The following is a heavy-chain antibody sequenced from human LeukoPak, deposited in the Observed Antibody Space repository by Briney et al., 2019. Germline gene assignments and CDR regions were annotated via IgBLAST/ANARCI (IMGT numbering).Heavy chain of an antibody. V-gene: IGHV1-2*02. CDR3: RVLYSHSGGDYYYYMDV. CDR1: GYTFTGYY. CDR2: INPNSGGT. J-gene: IGHJ6*03. Sequence: AAVKVSCKSSGYTFTGYYMHWVRQAPGQGLEWMGWINPNSGGTNYAQEFQGRVTMTRDTSISTAYMELSRLRSDDTAIYYCRVLYSHSGGDYYYYMDVWGKGTTVTVSS. D-gene: IGHD5-12*01.